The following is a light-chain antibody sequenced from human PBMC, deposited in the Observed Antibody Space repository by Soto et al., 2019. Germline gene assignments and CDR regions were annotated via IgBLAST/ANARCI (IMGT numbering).Light chain of an antibody. J-gene: IGKJ3*01. V-gene: IGKV1-9*01. Sequence: IQLTQCPSFLSACVGDRVTITCRASQGISSYLAWYQQKPGKAPRLLIYAAFSLRSGVPSRFSGSGSGTEFTLTISRLQPEDLATYYCRQLNSYNSTFGPGSKVEIK. CDR1: QGISSY. CDR3: RQLNSYNST. CDR2: AAF.